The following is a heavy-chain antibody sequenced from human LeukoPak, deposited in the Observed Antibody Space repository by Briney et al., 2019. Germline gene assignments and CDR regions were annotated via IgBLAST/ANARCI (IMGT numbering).Heavy chain of an antibody. V-gene: IGHV3-73*01. D-gene: IGHD4-17*01. CDR3: TRHYYGGNSVDFDY. J-gene: IGHJ4*02. CDR2: IRSKANSYAT. Sequence: PGGSLRLSCAASGFTFSSYAMHWVRQASGKGLEWVGRIRSKANSYATAYAASVKGRFTISRDDSKNTAYLQMNSLKTEDTAVYYCTRHYYGGNSVDFDYWGQGTLVTVSS. CDR1: GFTFSSYA.